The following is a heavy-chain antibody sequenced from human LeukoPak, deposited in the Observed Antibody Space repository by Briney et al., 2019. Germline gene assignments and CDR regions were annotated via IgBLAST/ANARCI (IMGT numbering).Heavy chain of an antibody. Sequence: GGSLRLSCAASRFTFRSFGMSWVRQAPGKGLEWVSGISGSGGSTYYADSVKGRFTISRDNSKSTLSLQMISLRAEDTAFYYCAKGLKTAVGPYMGYHYYMDVWGKGTTVTVSS. V-gene: IGHV3-23*01. CDR3: AKGLKTAVGPYMGYHYYMDV. CDR1: RFTFRSFG. J-gene: IGHJ6*03. CDR2: ISGSGGST. D-gene: IGHD5-18*01.